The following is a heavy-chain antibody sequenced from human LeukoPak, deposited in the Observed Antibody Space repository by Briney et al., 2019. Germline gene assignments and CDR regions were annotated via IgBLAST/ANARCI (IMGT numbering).Heavy chain of an antibody. CDR3: VRDMGYYDKV. Sequence: GGSLRLSCAASGFTFSTSWMHWVRQAPGKGLVWVSRINTDGDSTNYADSVKGRLTISRDNAKNTLYLQMNSLRAEDTAVYYCVRDMGYYDKVWGQGTLVTVSS. CDR1: GFTFSTSW. J-gene: IGHJ4*02. CDR2: INTDGDST. D-gene: IGHD3-22*01. V-gene: IGHV3-74*01.